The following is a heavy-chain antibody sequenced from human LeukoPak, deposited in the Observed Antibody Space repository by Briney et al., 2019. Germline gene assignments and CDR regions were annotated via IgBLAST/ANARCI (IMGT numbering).Heavy chain of an antibody. J-gene: IGHJ4*02. Sequence: SETLSLTCAVYGGSFSGYYWSWIRQPPGKGLEWIGEINHSGSTNYSPSLKSRVTISVDTSKNQFSLKLSSVTAADTAVYYCARGRPNCSGGSCYLVDYWGQGTLVTVSS. CDR3: ARGRPNCSGGSCYLVDY. V-gene: IGHV4-34*01. CDR1: GGSFSGYY. D-gene: IGHD2-15*01. CDR2: INHSGST.